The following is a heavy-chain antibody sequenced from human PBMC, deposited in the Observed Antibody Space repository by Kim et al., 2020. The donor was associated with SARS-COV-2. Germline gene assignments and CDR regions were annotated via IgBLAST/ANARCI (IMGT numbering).Heavy chain of an antibody. Sequence: ASVKVSCKVSGYTLTELSMHWVRQAPGKGLEWMGGFDPEDGETIYAQKFQGRVTMTEDTSTDTAYMELSSLRSEDTAVYYCATIAPKYYYGSGGTYDAFDIWGQGTMVTVSS. CDR1: GYTLTELS. V-gene: IGHV1-24*01. CDR2: FDPEDGET. J-gene: IGHJ3*02. CDR3: ATIAPKYYYGSGGTYDAFDI. D-gene: IGHD3-10*01.